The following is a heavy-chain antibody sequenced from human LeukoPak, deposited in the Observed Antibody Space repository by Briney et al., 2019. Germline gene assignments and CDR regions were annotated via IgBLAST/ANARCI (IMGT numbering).Heavy chain of an antibody. CDR1: GFTFSRYV. CDR3: AREGDRRDGYTSGLDY. CDR2: ILFDGRNK. V-gene: IGHV3-30*04. D-gene: IGHD5-24*01. J-gene: IGHJ4*02. Sequence: PGRSLRLSCAASGFTFSRYVMHWVRQAPGKGLEWVAVILFDGRNKYYADSVKGRLTISRDNSKHTLYLQVTCLRAEDTAVYYCAREGDRRDGYTSGLDYWGQGTLVTVSS.